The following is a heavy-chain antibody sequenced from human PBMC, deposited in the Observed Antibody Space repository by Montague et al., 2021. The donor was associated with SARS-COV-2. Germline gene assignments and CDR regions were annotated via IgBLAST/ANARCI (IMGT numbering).Heavy chain of an antibody. D-gene: IGHD3-10*01. CDR2: ISYDGSNK. CDR3: ARAAQKQYVLLWFGELLHDAFDI. V-gene: IGHV3-30-3*01. CDR1: GFTFSSYA. Sequence: SLGLSCAASGFTFSSYAMHWVRQAPGKGLEWVAVISYDGSNKYYADSVKGRFTISRDNSKNTLYLQMNSLRAEDTAVYYCARAAQKQYVLLWFGELLHDAFDIWGQGTMVTVSS. J-gene: IGHJ3*02.